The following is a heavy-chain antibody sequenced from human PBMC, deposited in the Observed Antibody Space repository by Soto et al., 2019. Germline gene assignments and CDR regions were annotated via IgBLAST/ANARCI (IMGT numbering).Heavy chain of an antibody. CDR1: GGSISSGGYY. CDR3: AREGHDYADYGDAGFDP. J-gene: IGHJ5*02. Sequence: QVQLQESGPGLVKPSQTLSLTCTVSGGSISSGGYYWSWIRQHPGKGLEWIGYIYYTGSTYYNPSLKSRLTISVDTSKNQFSLKLSSVTAADTAVYYCAREGHDYADYGDAGFDPWGQGTLVTVSS. V-gene: IGHV4-31*03. D-gene: IGHD4-17*01. CDR2: IYYTGST.